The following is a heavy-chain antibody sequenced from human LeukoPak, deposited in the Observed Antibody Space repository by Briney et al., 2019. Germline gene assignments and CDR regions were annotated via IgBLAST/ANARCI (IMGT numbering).Heavy chain of an antibody. CDR2: IRYDGSNK. CDR3: ARDQGPRLLWFGELDY. V-gene: IGHV3-30*02. D-gene: IGHD3-10*01. CDR1: GFTFSSYG. J-gene: IGHJ4*02. Sequence: GGSLRLSCAASGFTFSSYGMHWVRQAPGKGLEWVAFIRYDGSNKYYADSVKGRFTISRDNSKNTLYLQMNSLRAEDTAVYYCARDQGPRLLWFGELDYWGQGTLVTVSS.